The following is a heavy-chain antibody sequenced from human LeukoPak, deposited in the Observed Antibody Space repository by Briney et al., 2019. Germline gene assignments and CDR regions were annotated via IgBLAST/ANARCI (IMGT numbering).Heavy chain of an antibody. CDR1: GYTLTELS. V-gene: IGHV1-24*01. J-gene: IGHJ4*02. CDR3: VATLRTYDSVWGSYRWSSSD. CDR2: FDPEDGET. Sequence: ASVKVSCKVSGYTLTELSMHWVGQAPGKGGEGMGGFDPEDGETIYAQKFQGRVTMTEETSTNTAYMEESSLRSDDTAVYYCVATLRTYDSVWGSYRWSSSDWGQGTLVTVSS. D-gene: IGHD3-16*02.